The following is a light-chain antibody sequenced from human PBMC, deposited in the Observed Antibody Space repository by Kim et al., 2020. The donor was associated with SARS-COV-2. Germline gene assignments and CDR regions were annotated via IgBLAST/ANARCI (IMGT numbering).Light chain of an antibody. V-gene: IGLV3-25*03. CDR3: QSADNSDTWV. Sequence: SYELTQPPSVSVSPGQMARITCSGDALPKQYAYWFQQKPGQAPILVIYKDTKRPSEIPERFSGSNSGTTVTLTISEVQAEDEADYYCQSADNSDTWVFGG. J-gene: IGLJ3*02. CDR1: ALPKQY. CDR2: KDT.